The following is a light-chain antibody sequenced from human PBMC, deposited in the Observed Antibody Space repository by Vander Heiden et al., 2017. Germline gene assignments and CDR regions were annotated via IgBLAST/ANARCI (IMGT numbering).Light chain of an antibody. CDR2: WAS. Sequence: RAPINCKSSQSVLYSTNNKNYLAWYQQKPGQPPKLLIYWASTRESGVPDRFSGSGSGTDFTLTISSRQAEDVAVYYCQQYYSTPLTFGGGTKVEIK. CDR1: QSVLYSTNNKNY. V-gene: IGKV4-1*01. J-gene: IGKJ4*01. CDR3: QQYYSTPLT.